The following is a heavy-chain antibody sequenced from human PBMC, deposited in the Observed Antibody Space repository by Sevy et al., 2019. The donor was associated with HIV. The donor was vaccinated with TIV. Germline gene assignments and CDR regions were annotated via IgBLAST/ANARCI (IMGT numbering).Heavy chain of an antibody. CDR1: GFTFNIYS. J-gene: IGHJ4*02. V-gene: IGHV3-21*01. CDR2: ISSSSSYI. D-gene: IGHD6-13*01. CDR3: ARASQQLVLLREYYFDY. Sequence: GGSLRLSCAASGFTFNIYSMIWVRQAPGKGLEWVSSISSSSSYIYYADSLKGRFTVSRDNAKNSLYLQMNSLRAEDTAVYYCARASQQLVLLREYYFDYWGQGTLVTVSS.